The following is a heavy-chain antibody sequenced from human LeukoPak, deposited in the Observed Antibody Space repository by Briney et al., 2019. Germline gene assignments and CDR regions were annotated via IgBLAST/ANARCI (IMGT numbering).Heavy chain of an antibody. D-gene: IGHD2-21*02. CDR2: INHSGST. V-gene: IGHV4-34*01. CDR1: GGSFSSYY. J-gene: IGHJ3*02. Sequence: KPSETLSLTCAVSGGSFSSYYWSWIRQPPGKGLEWIGGINHSGSTNYNPSLKSRVTISVDTSKNQFSLKLSSVTAADTAVYYCARVLAVTKGDAFDIWGQGTMVTVSS. CDR3: ARVLAVTKGDAFDI.